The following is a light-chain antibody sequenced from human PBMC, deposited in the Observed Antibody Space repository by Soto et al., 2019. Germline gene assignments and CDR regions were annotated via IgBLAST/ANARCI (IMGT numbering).Light chain of an antibody. J-gene: IGKJ2*01. Sequence: DMQMTQSPSSLSASVGDRVTLTCRARQSISTYLNWYQKKPGKAPKLLIHAASSLHSGVPTRFSGSGSGTDFTLTISSLQPEDFATYFCQQSYSTPPDTFGQGTTVEIK. CDR2: AAS. V-gene: IGKV1-39*01. CDR3: QQSYSTPPDT. CDR1: QSISTY.